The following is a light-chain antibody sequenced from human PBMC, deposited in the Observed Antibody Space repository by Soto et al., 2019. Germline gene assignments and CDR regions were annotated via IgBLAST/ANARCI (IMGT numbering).Light chain of an antibody. CDR3: QQYNSYSST. V-gene: IGKV1-5*01. J-gene: IGKJ1*01. CDR1: QSIGNW. Sequence: DIQMTQSPSTLSASVGDRVTITCRASQSIGNWLAWYQQKPGKAPKLLIYYASSLESGVPSRFSGSGSGTEFTLTISSLQPDDFATYYCQQYNSYSSTFGHWTKVEVK. CDR2: YAS.